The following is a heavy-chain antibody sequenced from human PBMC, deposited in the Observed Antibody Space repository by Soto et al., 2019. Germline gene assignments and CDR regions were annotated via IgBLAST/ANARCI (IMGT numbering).Heavy chain of an antibody. CDR3: VKGVGATRDYYYGMDV. J-gene: IGHJ6*02. D-gene: IGHD1-26*01. V-gene: IGHV3-64D*08. CDR1: GFTFSSYA. Sequence: GGSLRLSCSASGFTFSSYAMHWVRQAPGKRLEYVSAISSNGGSTYYADSVKGRFTISRDNSKNTLYLQMSSLRAEDTAVYYCVKGVGATRDYYYGMDVWGQGTTVTVSS. CDR2: ISSNGGST.